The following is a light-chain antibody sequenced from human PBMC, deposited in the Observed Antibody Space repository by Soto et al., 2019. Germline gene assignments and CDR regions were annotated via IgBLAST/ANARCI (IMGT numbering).Light chain of an antibody. Sequence: IQMTQSPSSLSASVGDRVTITCRASQGIKNDLGWYQQKPGKAPKLLIYAVFSLQSGVPSRFRGSGSGTDFTLTISSLQPEDFATYYCQQSYRTPLTFGGGTRVEIK. J-gene: IGKJ4*01. CDR2: AVF. V-gene: IGKV1-39*01. CDR1: QGIKND. CDR3: QQSYRTPLT.